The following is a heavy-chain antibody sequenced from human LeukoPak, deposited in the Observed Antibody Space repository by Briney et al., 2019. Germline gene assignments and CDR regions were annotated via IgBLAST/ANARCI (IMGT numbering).Heavy chain of an antibody. CDR2: IRYDGSNK. V-gene: IGHV3-30*02. J-gene: IGHJ4*02. CDR3: ARDKFGSSGYYGPLDY. CDR1: GFGFSGYG. Sequence: GGSLRLSCAASGFGFSGYGMHWVRQAPGKGLEWVAFIRYDGSNKYYADSVKGRFTISRDNSKNTLYLQMNSLRAEDTAVYYCARDKFGSSGYYGPLDYWGQGTLVTVSS. D-gene: IGHD3-22*01.